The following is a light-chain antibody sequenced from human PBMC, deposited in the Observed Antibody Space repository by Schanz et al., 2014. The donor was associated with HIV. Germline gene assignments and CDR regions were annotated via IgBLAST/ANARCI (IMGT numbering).Light chain of an antibody. Sequence: SVLTQPPSVSAAPGQKVTISCSGSNSNIGNNYVSWYQQFPGTAPKLLIYDNNKRPSGIPDRFSGSKSGTSATLGITGLQTGDEADYYCGTWDSSLSAHVVFGGGTKLTVL. CDR2: DNN. J-gene: IGLJ2*01. CDR3: GTWDSSLSAHVV. V-gene: IGLV1-51*01. CDR1: NSNIGNNY.